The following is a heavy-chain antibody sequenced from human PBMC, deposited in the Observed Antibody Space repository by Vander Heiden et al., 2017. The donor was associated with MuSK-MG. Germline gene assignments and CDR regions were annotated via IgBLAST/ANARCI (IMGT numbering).Heavy chain of an antibody. CDR2: ISSIGSTI. CDR1: GFTFSSYE. D-gene: IGHD3-9*01. V-gene: IGHV3-48*03. J-gene: IGHJ3*02. Sequence: EVQLVESGGGLVQPGGSLRLSCAASGFTFSSYEMNWVRQAPGKGLEWVSYISSIGSTIYYADSVKGRFTISRDNAKNSLYLQMNSLRAEDTAVYYCARDGLGDAFDIWGQGTMVTVSS. CDR3: ARDGLGDAFDI.